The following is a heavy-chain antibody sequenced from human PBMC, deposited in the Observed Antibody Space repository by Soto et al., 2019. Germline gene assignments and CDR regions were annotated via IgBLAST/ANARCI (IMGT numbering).Heavy chain of an antibody. CDR3: ARFPGA. V-gene: IGHV4-4*02. CDR1: VASISSTNW. Sequence: QVQLQESGTGLVKPSGTLSLTWSVSVASISSTNWWSWVRQPPGKVLQWIGEIIHSGSTNYNPSLKSRVTVAVDKSKNQFSLKLRSGTAADTAVYYCARFPGAWGQGTLVTVSS. J-gene: IGHJ4*02. CDR2: IIHSGST.